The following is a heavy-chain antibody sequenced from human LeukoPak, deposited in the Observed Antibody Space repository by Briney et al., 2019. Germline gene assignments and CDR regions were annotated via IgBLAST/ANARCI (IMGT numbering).Heavy chain of an antibody. D-gene: IGHD4/OR15-4a*01. Sequence: PSETLSLTCTVSGGSISSYYWSWIRQPPGKGLEWIGEINHSGSTNYNPSLKSRVTISVDTSKNQFSLKLSSVTAADTAVYYCAKLTTYYYYYGMDVWGQGTTVTVSS. J-gene: IGHJ6*02. CDR3: AKLTTYYYYYGMDV. CDR1: GGSISSYY. CDR2: INHSGST. V-gene: IGHV4-34*01.